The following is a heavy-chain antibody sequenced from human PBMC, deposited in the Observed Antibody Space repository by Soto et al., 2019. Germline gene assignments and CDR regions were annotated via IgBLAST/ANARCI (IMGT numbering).Heavy chain of an antibody. CDR1: GFTFSSYS. V-gene: IGHV3-21*01. Sequence: EVQLVESGGGLVKPGGSLRLSCAASGFTFSSYSMNWVRQAPGKGLEWVSSISSSSSYIYYADSVKGRFTISRDNAKNSPYLQMNSLRAEDTAVYYCARDLYSSSARYLDYWGQGTLVTVSS. CDR2: ISSSSSYI. J-gene: IGHJ4*02. CDR3: ARDLYSSSARYLDY. D-gene: IGHD6-6*01.